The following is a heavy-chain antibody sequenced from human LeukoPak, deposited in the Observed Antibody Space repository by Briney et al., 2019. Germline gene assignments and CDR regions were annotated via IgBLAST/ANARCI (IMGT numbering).Heavy chain of an antibody. V-gene: IGHV3-64D*09. CDR3: VNDQIKPYGGGY. CDR1: GFTFNNYG. Sequence: GGSLRLSCAASGFTFNNYGMHWVRQAPGKGLEYVSAISSNGGSTYYADSVKGRFTISRDNSKNTLYLQMSSLRAEDTAVYYCVNDQIKPYGGGYWGQGTLVTVSS. CDR2: ISSNGGST. D-gene: IGHD3-16*01. J-gene: IGHJ4*02.